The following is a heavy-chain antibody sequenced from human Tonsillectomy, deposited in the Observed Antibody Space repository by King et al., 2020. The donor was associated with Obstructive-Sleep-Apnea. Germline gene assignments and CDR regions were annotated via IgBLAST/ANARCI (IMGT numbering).Heavy chain of an antibody. CDR1: GFTFGDYV. CDR2: IRSKGYGGTA. CDR3: TRYEYGDSGRVVLFDY. J-gene: IGHJ4*02. Sequence: DVQLVESGGGLVQPGRSLRLSCTASGFTFGDYVMTWFRQAPGKGLEWVSFIRSKGYGGTAEYVASVKGRFSISRDDSKSIAYLHMNSLKTEDTAVYYCTRYEYGDSGRVVLFDYWGQGTLVTVSS. V-gene: IGHV3-49*03. D-gene: IGHD4-17*01.